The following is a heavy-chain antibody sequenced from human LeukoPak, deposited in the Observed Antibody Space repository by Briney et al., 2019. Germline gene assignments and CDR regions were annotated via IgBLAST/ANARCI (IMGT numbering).Heavy chain of an antibody. CDR3: ARRETGMSSGSYYVEDYFDY. Sequence: SETLSLTCAVDGGSFSNYYWSWIRQPPGKGLEWIGEINRNGSTNYNPSLKSRVTISIDTSKNQFSLRLNSVTAADTAVYYCARRETGMSSGSYYVEDYFDYWGQGTLVTVSS. D-gene: IGHD1-26*01. CDR1: GGSFSNYY. CDR2: INRNGST. V-gene: IGHV4-34*01. J-gene: IGHJ4*02.